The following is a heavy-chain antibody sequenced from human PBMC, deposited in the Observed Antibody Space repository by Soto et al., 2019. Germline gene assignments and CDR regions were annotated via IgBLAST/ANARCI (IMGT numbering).Heavy chain of an antibody. Sequence: GASVKVSCKASGYTFTSYGISWVRQAPGQGLEWMGWISAYNGNTNYAQKIQGRVTMTTDTSTSTAYMELRSLRSDDTAVYYCARVTRIAVAGADAFDIWGQGTMVTVSS. CDR1: GYTFTSYG. CDR2: ISAYNGNT. D-gene: IGHD6-19*01. V-gene: IGHV1-18*01. J-gene: IGHJ3*02. CDR3: ARVTRIAVAGADAFDI.